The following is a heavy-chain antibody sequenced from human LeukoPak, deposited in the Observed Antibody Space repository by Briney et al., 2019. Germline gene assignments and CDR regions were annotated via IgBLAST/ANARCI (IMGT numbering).Heavy chain of an antibody. CDR3: ARASRAAQLAGSDV. J-gene: IGHJ6*04. V-gene: IGHV1-18*01. D-gene: IGHD6-6*01. Sequence: ASVKVSCKASGYTFTNYGINWVRQAPGLGLEWMGWINAYNGNTNYAQKLQGRVTMTPDTSTSTAYMALRSLRSDDTAVYNCARASRAAQLAGSDVWGKGTTVTVSS. CDR2: INAYNGNT. CDR1: GYTFTNYG.